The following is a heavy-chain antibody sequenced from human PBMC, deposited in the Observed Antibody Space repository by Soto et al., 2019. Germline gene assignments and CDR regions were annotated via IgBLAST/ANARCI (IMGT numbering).Heavy chain of an antibody. J-gene: IGHJ4*02. V-gene: IGHV3-43*01. D-gene: IGHD1-1*01. CDR1: GFNFDDYS. Sequence: GGSLRLSCAASGFNFDDYSMHWVRQAPGKGLEWVSLINWDGSNTYYADSVKGRFTISRDNSRNSVYLEMNSLRTEDTAVYYCAKFGMATTKRSPPYYIDDWGQGALVTVSS. CDR2: INWDGSNT. CDR3: AKFGMATTKRSPPYYIDD.